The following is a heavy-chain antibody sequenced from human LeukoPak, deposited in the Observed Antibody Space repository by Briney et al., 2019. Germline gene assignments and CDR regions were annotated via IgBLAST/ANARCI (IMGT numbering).Heavy chain of an antibody. CDR2: ISGSGGST. D-gene: IGHD4-23*01. J-gene: IGHJ4*02. Sequence: PGGSLRLSCAASGLTFSSYAMSWVRQAPGKGLEWVSAISGSGGSTYNADSVKGRFTISRDNSKNTLYLQMNSLRAEDTAVYYCAERLRWSNYWGQGTLVTVSS. V-gene: IGHV3-23*01. CDR1: GLTFSSYA. CDR3: AERLRWSNY.